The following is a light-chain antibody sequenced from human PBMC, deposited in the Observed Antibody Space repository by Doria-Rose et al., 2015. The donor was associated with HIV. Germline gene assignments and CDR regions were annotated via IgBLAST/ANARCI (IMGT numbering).Light chain of an antibody. CDR1: QSFSSTY. CDR2: DGS. J-gene: IGKJ1*01. V-gene: IGKV3-20*01. CDR3: HQYGTSWT. Sequence: TQSPGTLSLSPGERATLSRRASQSFSSTYLAWYQQKPGQAPSLLTYDGSTRATGIPDRFSASGSGTDFTLTINRLEPEDFALYYCHQYGTSWTFGQGTKVEI.